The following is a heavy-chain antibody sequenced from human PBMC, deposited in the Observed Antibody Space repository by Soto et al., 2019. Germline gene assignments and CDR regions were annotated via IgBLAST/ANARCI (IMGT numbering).Heavy chain of an antibody. J-gene: IGHJ4*02. CDR2: ISYSGST. CDR3: ARPLSSGYYYAGCFDY. V-gene: IGHV4-39*01. CDR1: HGSFSPNY. D-gene: IGHD3-22*01. Sequence: SETLSLTCTVSHGSFSPNYWSWIRQPPGKGLEWIGTISYSGSTYYNPSLKSRVTISVDTSKNQFSLKLSSVTAADTALYYCARPLSSGYYYAGCFDYWGQGTLVTVSS.